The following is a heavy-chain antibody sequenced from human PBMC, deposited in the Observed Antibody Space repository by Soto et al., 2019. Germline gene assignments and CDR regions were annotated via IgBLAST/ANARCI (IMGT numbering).Heavy chain of an antibody. V-gene: IGHV1-18*04. J-gene: IGHJ4*02. CDR2: ISAYNGNT. D-gene: IGHD4-17*01. Sequence: QVQLVQSGAEVKKPGASVKVSCKASGYTFTSYGISWVRQAPGQGLEWMGWISAYNGNTNYAQKLQGRVTINTDTSTSTANLELWSRTSDDTAVYYWARPARPDYCAYYFDYWGQGTLVIVAA. CDR1: GYTFTSYG. CDR3: ARPARPDYCAYYFDY.